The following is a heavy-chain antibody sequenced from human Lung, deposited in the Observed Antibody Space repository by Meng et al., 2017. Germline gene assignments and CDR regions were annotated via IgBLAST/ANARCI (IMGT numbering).Heavy chain of an antibody. CDR1: GGSFSDYY. CDR3: ARGPTTMAHDFDY. D-gene: IGHD4-11*01. CDR2: INHSGST. Sequence: QVPLQQWGEALLKPSETLSLTCVFSGGSFSDYYWSWIRRPPGKVLEWIGEINHSGSTNYKPSLESRATISVDTSQNNLSLKLSSVTAADSAVYYCARGPTTMAHDFDYWGQGTLVTVSS. V-gene: IGHV4-34*01. J-gene: IGHJ4*02.